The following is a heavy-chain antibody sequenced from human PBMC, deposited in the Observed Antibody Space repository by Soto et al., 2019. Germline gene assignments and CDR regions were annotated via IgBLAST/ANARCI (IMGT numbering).Heavy chain of an antibody. V-gene: IGHV3-21*01. D-gene: IGHD1-1*01. J-gene: IGHJ3*02. CDR3: ATMGMSATALDTFDI. Sequence: PGGSLRLSCAASGFTFSSYSMNWVRQTPGKGLEWISCIGSRGSHIYYADSVKGRLSISRDNANNFLYLQMNSLRAEDTALYYCATMGMSATALDTFDIWGQGTMVTVSS. CDR2: IGSRGSHI. CDR1: GFTFSSYS.